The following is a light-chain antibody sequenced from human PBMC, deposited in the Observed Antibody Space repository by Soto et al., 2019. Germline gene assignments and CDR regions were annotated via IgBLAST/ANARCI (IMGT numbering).Light chain of an antibody. Sequence: DIPMTQSPSSLSVSVGDRVTITCRASQSISSYLNWYQQKPGQAPKLLIYAASSLQSGVPSRFSGSGSGTDFTLTISSLQPEDFATYYCQQSYSTPRTFGQGTKVEIK. J-gene: IGKJ1*01. CDR1: QSISSY. CDR3: QQSYSTPRT. V-gene: IGKV1-39*01. CDR2: AAS.